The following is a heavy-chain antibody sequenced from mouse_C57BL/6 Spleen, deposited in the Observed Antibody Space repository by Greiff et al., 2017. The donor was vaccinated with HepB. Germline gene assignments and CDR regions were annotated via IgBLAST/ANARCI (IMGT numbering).Heavy chain of an antibody. V-gene: IGHV1-78*01. CDR1: GYTFTDYT. Sequence: QVQLQQSDAELVKPGASVKISCKVSGYTFTDYTIHWMKQRPEQGLEWIGDIYPRDGSTKYNEKFKGKATLTADKSSSTAYMQLNSLTSEDSAVYFCARVGDYDLYFDYWGQGTTLTVSS. D-gene: IGHD2-4*01. CDR2: IYPRDGST. CDR3: ARVGDYDLYFDY. J-gene: IGHJ2*01.